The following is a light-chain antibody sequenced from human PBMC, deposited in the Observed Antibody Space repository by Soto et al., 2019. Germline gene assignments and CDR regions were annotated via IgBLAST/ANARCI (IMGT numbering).Light chain of an antibody. CDR3: QQYGRSPLLYT. CDR2: GAS. Sequence: ENVLTQSPGTLSLSPEERATLSCRASQSVTSNFLAWYQQKPGQAPRLLIYGASTRAAGVPDRFSGSGSGTAFTLTITRLEPEDFAVYYCQQYGRSPLLYTFGQGTKLGVK. J-gene: IGKJ2*01. V-gene: IGKV3-20*01. CDR1: QSVTSNF.